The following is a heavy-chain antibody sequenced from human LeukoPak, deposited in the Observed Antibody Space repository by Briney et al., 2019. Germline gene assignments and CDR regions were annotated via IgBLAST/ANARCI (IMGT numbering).Heavy chain of an antibody. D-gene: IGHD1-26*01. CDR2: ISSSSTII. Sequence: PGGSLRLSCAASGFTFSSYTMNWVRQAPGKGLEWVSYISSSSTIIYYADSVKGRFTISRDNAKNSLYLQMNSLRAEDTAVYYCARDEFQWELLSFPGYFDYWGQGTLVTVSS. CDR1: GFTFSSYT. J-gene: IGHJ4*02. CDR3: ARDEFQWELLSFPGYFDY. V-gene: IGHV3-48*01.